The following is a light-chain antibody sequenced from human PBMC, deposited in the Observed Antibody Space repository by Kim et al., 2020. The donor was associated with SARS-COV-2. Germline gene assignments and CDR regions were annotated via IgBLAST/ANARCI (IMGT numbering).Light chain of an antibody. V-gene: IGLV1-44*01. J-gene: IGLJ1*01. CDR2: NTD. CDR1: SSNIRSNP. CDR3: AACDNTLYGCV. Sequence: GQRVTISCSWSSSNIRSNPVNWYQQFPGTAPKLLIYNTDQRPSGVPDRFSASSSDSSASLAISGLQSEDEADYYCAACDNTLYGCVFGGGTKVTV.